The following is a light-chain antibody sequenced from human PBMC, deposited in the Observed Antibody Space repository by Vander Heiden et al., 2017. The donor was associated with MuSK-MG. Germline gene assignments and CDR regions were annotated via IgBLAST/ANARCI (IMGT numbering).Light chain of an antibody. CDR3: LQDYNFPYT. J-gene: IGKJ2*01. Sequence: AIQMTQSPSSLSASVGDRVTITCRASEGIRDDLGWYQQKPGKAPKLLIYGSSNLQSGVPSRFSCSGSGTDFTLTISSLQPEDFATYFCLQDYNFPYTFGQGTKLEIK. CDR1: EGIRDD. V-gene: IGKV1-6*01. CDR2: GSS.